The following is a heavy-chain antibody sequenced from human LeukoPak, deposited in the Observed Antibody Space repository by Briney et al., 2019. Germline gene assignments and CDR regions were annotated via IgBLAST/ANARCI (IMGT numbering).Heavy chain of an antibody. CDR2: INHSGST. Sequence: SETLSLTCAVYGGSFSGYYWSWIRQPPGKGLEWIGEINHSGSTNYNPSLKSRVTISVGTSKNQFSLKLSSVTAADTAVYYCARGGLLDAFDIWGQGTMVTVSS. J-gene: IGHJ3*02. CDR1: GGSFSGYY. V-gene: IGHV4-34*01. D-gene: IGHD2-15*01. CDR3: ARGGLLDAFDI.